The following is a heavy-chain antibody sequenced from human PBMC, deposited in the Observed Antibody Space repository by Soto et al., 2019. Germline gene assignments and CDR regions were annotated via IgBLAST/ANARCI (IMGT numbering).Heavy chain of an antibody. Sequence: SETLSLTCAVYGGSFSGYYWSWIRQPPGKGLEWIGEINHSGSTNYNPSLKSRVTISVDTSKNQFSLKLSSGTAADTAVYYCARGRARGGTYYSYGLSSSLFDYWGQGTLVTVSS. J-gene: IGHJ4*02. CDR1: GGSFSGYY. V-gene: IGHV4-34*01. D-gene: IGHD5-18*01. CDR3: ARGRARGGTYYSYGLSSSLFDY. CDR2: INHSGST.